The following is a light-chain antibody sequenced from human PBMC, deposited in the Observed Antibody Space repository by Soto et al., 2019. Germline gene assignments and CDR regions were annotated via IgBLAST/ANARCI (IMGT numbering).Light chain of an antibody. CDR1: QSVSSSY. CDR3: QQYGWSSLT. CDR2: GAS. Sequence: ILFTQSPGTLSLSPGERATLTWRAIQSVSSSYLAWYQQKLGQAPRLFIYGASNKETGIPDRGRGSGACTDCTRTISRLEPEDVTVYCCQQYGWSSLTFGGGTKVDIK. V-gene: IGKV3-20*01. J-gene: IGKJ4*01.